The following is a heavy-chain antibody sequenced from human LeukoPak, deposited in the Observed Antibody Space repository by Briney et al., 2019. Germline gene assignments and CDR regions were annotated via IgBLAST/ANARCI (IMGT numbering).Heavy chain of an antibody. CDR2: IYYSGST. D-gene: IGHD1/OR15-1a*01. Sequence: PSETLSLTCTVSGGSISSYYWSWVRQPPGKGLEWIGHIYYSGSTNYNPSLKSRATISLDKSKNQFSLKLSSVTAADTAVYYCARSIIATRSKFDYWGQGNLVTVSS. CDR1: GGSISSYY. J-gene: IGHJ4*02. CDR3: ARSIIATRSKFDY. V-gene: IGHV4-59*08.